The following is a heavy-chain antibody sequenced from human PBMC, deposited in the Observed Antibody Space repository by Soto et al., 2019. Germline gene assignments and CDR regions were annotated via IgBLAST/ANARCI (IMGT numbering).Heavy chain of an antibody. J-gene: IGHJ2*01. Sequence: HPGGSLRLSCAASGFTVSSNYMSWVRQAPGKGLEWVSVIYSGGSTYYADSVKGRFTISRDNSKNTLYLQMNSLRAEDTAVYYCARDSSSSAERYFDWYFDLWGRGTLVTVSS. CDR3: ARDSSSSAERYFDWYFDL. CDR1: GFTVSSNY. D-gene: IGHD3-9*01. V-gene: IGHV3-66*01. CDR2: IYSGGST.